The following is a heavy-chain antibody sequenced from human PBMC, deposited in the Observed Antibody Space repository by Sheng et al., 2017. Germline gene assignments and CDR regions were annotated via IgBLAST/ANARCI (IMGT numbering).Heavy chain of an antibody. CDR2: IIPILGIA. CDR3: AREQESFHSGSYPGDYYYYYMDV. J-gene: IGHJ6*03. CDR1: GGTFSSYA. Sequence: QVQLVQSGAEVKKPGSSVKVSCKASGGTFSSYAISWVRQAPGQGLEWMGGIIPILGIANYAQKFQGRVTITADKSTSTAYMELSSLRSEDTAVYYCAREQESFHSGSYPGDYYYYYMDVWGKGTTVTVSS. V-gene: IGHV1-69*04. D-gene: IGHD1-26*01.